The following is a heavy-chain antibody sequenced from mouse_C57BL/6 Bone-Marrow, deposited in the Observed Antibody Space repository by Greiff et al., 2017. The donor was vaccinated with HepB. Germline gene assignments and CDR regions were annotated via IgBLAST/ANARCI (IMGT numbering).Heavy chain of an antibody. D-gene: IGHD2-1*01. CDR1: GYTFTSYW. V-gene: IGHV1-64*01. CDR2: IHPNSGST. CDR3: ARSTIYYGNYDFDY. J-gene: IGHJ2*01. Sequence: QVQLQQPGAELVKPGASVKLSCKASGYTFTSYWMHWVKQRPGQGLEWIGMIHPNSGSTNYNEKFKSKATLTVDKSYSTAYMQLSSLTSEDSAVYYCARSTIYYGNYDFDYWGQGTTLTVSS.